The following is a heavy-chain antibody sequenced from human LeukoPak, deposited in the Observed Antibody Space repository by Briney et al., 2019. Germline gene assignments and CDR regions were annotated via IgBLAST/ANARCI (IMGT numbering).Heavy chain of an antibody. D-gene: IGHD3-22*01. CDR2: INHSGST. CDR3: ATASLDRTFDY. CDR1: GGSFSGYY. Sequence: KPSETLSLTCAVYGGSFSGYYWSWIRQPPGKGLEWIGEINHSGSTNYNPSLKSRVTIPVDTSKNQFSLKLSSVTAADTAVYYCATASLDRTFDYWGQGTLVTVSS. V-gene: IGHV4-34*01. J-gene: IGHJ4*02.